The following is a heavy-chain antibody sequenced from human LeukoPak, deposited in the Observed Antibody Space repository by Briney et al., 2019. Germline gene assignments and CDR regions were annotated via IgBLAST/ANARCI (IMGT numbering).Heavy chain of an antibody. CDR3: AKGLFMITFGGVIGDY. V-gene: IGHV3-23*01. CDR1: GFTFSSSA. J-gene: IGHJ4*02. D-gene: IGHD3-16*02. Sequence: GGSLRLSCAASGFTFSSSAMSWVRQAPGKGLEWVSAISGSGGSTYYADSVKGRFTISRDNSKNTLYLQMNSLRAEDTAVYYCAKGLFMITFGGVIGDYWGQGTLVTVSS. CDR2: ISGSGGST.